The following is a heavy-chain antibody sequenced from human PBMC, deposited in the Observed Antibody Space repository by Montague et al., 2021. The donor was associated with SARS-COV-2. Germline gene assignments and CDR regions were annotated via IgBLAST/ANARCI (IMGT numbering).Heavy chain of an antibody. CDR3: ARHPGSPKDGFDI. CDR2: IFYTGNT. J-gene: IGHJ3*02. CDR1: GGSVSSRSYY. V-gene: IGHV4-39*01. Sequence: SETLSLTCTVSGGSVSSRSYYWGWIRQPPGKGLEWIGTIFYTGNTYYNPSLKSRITISIDRSKNQFSLKLTSVSAADTSLYYCARHPGSPKDGFDIWGQGTMVTISS.